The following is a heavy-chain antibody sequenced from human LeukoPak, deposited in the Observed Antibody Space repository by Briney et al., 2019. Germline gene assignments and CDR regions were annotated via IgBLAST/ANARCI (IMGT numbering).Heavy chain of an antibody. J-gene: IGHJ4*02. CDR1: GFAFSDHY. D-gene: IGHD5-24*01. Sequence: GGSLRLSCAASGFAFSDHYMSWIRPAPGKGLEWVSFISNSGSALYYTESVKGRFTISRDNARQSLYLQMDSLRAEDTAVYYYVRAPDGSSKVDFWGQGTLVTVS. V-gene: IGHV3-11*04. CDR3: VRAPDGSSKVDF. CDR2: ISNSGSAL.